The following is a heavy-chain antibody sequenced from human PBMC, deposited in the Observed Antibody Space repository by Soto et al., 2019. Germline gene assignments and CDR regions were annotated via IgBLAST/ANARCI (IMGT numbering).Heavy chain of an antibody. CDR2: ISGSSGNT. CDR1: GCTFSSYA. Sequence: GGSLRLSCAASGCTFSSYAMSWVRQASGKGLEWVSAISGSSGNTYYADSVQGRFTISRDNAKSSLYLQMNSLRAEDTAVYYCARAYGDYSFGEYWGLGTVVTVSS. D-gene: IGHD4-17*01. V-gene: IGHV3-23*01. J-gene: IGHJ4*02. CDR3: ARAYGDYSFGEY.